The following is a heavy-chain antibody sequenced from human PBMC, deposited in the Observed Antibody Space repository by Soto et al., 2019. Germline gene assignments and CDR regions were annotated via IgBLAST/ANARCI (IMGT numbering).Heavy chain of an antibody. CDR3: AKGIRSLPTDAFDI. CDR1: GFTFDDYA. D-gene: IGHD4-17*01. CDR2: ISWNSGSI. V-gene: IGHV3-9*01. Sequence: GGSLRLSCAASGFTFDDYAMHWVRQAPGKGLEWVSGISWNSGSIGYADSVKGRFTISRDNAKNSLYLQMNSLRAEDTALYYCAKGIRSLPTDAFDIWGQGTMVTVSS. J-gene: IGHJ3*02.